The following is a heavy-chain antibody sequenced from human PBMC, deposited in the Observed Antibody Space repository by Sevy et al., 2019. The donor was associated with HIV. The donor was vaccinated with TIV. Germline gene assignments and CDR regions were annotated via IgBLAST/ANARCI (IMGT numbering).Heavy chain of an antibody. CDR2: IKEDGSEK. CDR3: ASKGGSRPNGAFDT. Sequence: GGSLRLSCAASGFSFSWYWMSWVRQTPDKGLEWVANIKEDGSEKNYVDSGKGRFTISRDNTKNSLYLQMNSLRAEDTAVYYCASKGGSRPNGAFDTWGQGTIITVSS. V-gene: IGHV3-7*01. J-gene: IGHJ3*02. D-gene: IGHD3-10*01. CDR1: GFSFSWYW.